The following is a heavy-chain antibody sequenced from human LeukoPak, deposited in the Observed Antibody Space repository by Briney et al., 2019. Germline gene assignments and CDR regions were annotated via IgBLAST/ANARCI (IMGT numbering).Heavy chain of an antibody. CDR3: TKDLTPGGADV. CDR1: GFTSDDHA. Sequence: PGGSLRLSCAVSGFTSDDHAMHWVRQASGKDLEWVAGIMWRSGSTGYGDSVKGRFTISRDNAKKSLYLQMNGLRVEDTAFYYCTKDLTPGGADVWGQGTTVTVSS. J-gene: IGHJ6*02. D-gene: IGHD3-10*01. CDR2: IMWRSGST. V-gene: IGHV3-9*02.